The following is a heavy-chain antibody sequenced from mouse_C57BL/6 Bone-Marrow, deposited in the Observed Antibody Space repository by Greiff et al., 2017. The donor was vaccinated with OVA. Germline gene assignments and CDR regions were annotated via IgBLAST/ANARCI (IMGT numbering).Heavy chain of an antibody. CDR3: ARTLCCGSSYRDY. CDR1: GYTFTSYW. J-gene: IGHJ2*01. Sequence: VQLQQPGAELVMPGASVKLSCKASGYTFTSYWMHWVKQRPGQGLEWIGEIDPSDSYTNYNQQFKGKSTLTVDKSSSTAYMQLSSLTTEDSAVYYCARTLCCGSSYRDYWGQGTTLTVSS. D-gene: IGHD1-1*01. V-gene: IGHV1-69*01. CDR2: IDPSDSYT.